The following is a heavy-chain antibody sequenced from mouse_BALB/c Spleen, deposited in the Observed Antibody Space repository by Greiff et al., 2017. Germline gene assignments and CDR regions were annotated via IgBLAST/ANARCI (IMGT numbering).Heavy chain of an antibody. V-gene: IGHV3-2*02. J-gene: IGHJ3*01. D-gene: IGHD4-1*01. CDR2: ISYSGST. CDR3: ARSNWKNSFAY. CDR1: GYSITSDYA. Sequence: VQLKQSGPGLVKPSQSLSFTCTVTGYSITSDYAWNWIRQFPGNKLEWMGYISYSGSTSYNPSLKSRISITRDTSKNQFFLQLNSVTTDDTATYYCARSNWKNSFAYWGQGTLVTVSA.